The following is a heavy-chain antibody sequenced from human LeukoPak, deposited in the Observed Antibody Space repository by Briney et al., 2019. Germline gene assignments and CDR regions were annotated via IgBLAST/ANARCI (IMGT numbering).Heavy chain of an antibody. CDR3: ASGYSSGWSYAFDI. J-gene: IGHJ3*02. CDR1: GGSVSSGDFY. D-gene: IGHD6-19*01. V-gene: IGHV4-61*08. CDR2: IYYSGYT. Sequence: KTSETLSLTCTVSGGSVSSGDFYWSWIRQPPGKGLEWIGYIYYSGYTNYNPSLKSRVTISVDTSKNQFSLKLSSVTAADTAVYYCASGYSSGWSYAFDIWGQGTMLTVSS.